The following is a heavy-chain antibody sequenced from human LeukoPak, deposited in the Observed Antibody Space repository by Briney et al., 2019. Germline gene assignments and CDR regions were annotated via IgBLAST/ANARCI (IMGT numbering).Heavy chain of an antibody. CDR3: ARRIGYCSGGSCLWAFDI. D-gene: IGHD2-15*01. CDR1: GYRFTSYW. J-gene: IGHJ3*02. V-gene: IGHV5-51*01. CDR2: IYPGDSDT. Sequence: GESLKISCQGSGYRFTSYWIGWVRQMPGKGLEWMGIIYPGDSDTRYSPSFQGQVTISADKSISTAYLQWSSLKASDTAMYYCARRIGYCSGGSCLWAFDIWGQGTMVTVSS.